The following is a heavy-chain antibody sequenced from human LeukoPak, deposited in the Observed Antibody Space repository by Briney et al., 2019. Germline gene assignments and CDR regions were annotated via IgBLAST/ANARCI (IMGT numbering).Heavy chain of an antibody. V-gene: IGHV3-23*01. CDR3: AKDLAEVDY. CDR2: ISGSGGST. CDR1: GFTFSSYN. Sequence: GGSLRLSCVVSGFTFSSYNMSWVRQAPGKGLEWVSAISGSGGSTYYADSVKGRFTISRDNSKNTLYLQMNSLRAEDTAVYYCAKDLAEVDYWGQGTLVTVSS. J-gene: IGHJ4*02.